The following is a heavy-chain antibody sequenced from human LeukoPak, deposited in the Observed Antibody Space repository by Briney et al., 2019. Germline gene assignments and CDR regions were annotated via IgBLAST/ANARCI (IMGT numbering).Heavy chain of an antibody. CDR1: GFTVSTNY. CDR2: FYSGGDR. V-gene: IGHV3-53*01. Sequence: PGGSLRLSCAASGFTVSTNYMSWVRQAPGKGLEWVSVFYSGGDRYYADSMKGRFTISRDNSKNTVYLQMNSLRPEDTAVYYCARNSVAGTGNYWGQGTLVTVSS. CDR3: ARNSVAGTGNY. D-gene: IGHD6-19*01. J-gene: IGHJ4*02.